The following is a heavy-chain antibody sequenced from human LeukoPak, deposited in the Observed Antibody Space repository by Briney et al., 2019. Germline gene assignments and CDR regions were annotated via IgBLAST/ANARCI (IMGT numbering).Heavy chain of an antibody. CDR1: GYTLTELS. D-gene: IGHD3-10*01. J-gene: IGHJ4*02. V-gene: IGHV1-24*01. CDR2: FDPEDGET. CDR3: AADHVRDMYYYGSWSSIRGNDY. Sequence: ASVKVPCKVSGYTLTELSMHWVRQAPGKGLAWMGGFDPEDGETLYAQKFQGRVTITEDTYTDTAYMETSRLTSEDTAVYYFAADHVRDMYYYGSWSSIRGNDYWGQGTLVTVSS.